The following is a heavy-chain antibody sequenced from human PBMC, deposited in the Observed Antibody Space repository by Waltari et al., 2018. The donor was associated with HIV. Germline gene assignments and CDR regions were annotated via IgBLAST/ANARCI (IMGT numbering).Heavy chain of an antibody. J-gene: IGHJ4*02. D-gene: IGHD6-19*01. CDR1: GFTFSSYS. CDR3: ARDHGFGYSSGF. V-gene: IGHV3-21*01. Sequence: EVQLVESGGGLVKPGGSLRLSCAVSGFTFSSYSMNRVRQAPGKGLEWVSSISLSSSDIYYADSVKVRFTISRDNAKNSLYLQMNSLRAEDTAVYYCARDHGFGYSSGFWGQGTLVTVSS. CDR2: ISLSSSDI.